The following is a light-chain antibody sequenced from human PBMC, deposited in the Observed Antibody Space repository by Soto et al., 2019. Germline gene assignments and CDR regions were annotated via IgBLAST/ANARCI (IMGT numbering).Light chain of an antibody. Sequence: QSVLTQPPSASGTPGQRVTISCSGGSYNIGSNTVNWYQQLPGTAPKLLIYSNNQRPSGVPDRFSGSKSGTSASLAISGLQSEDEADYYCAAWDDSLNGYVFATGTKVTVL. CDR2: SNN. CDR1: SYNIGSNT. V-gene: IGLV1-44*01. CDR3: AAWDDSLNGYV. J-gene: IGLJ1*01.